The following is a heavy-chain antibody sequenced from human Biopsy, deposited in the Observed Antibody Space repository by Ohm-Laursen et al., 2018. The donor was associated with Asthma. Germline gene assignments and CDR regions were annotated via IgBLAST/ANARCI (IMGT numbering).Heavy chain of an antibody. J-gene: IGHJ6*02. V-gene: IGHV3-30*03. CDR3: ARARRSLLLPDYYYYGMDV. Sequence: SLRLSCSASGFTFSSYGMHWVRQAPGKGLEWVAVISYDGSNKYYADSVKGRFTISRDNSKNTLYLQMNSLRAEDTAVYYCARARRSLLLPDYYYYGMDVWGQGTTVTVSS. D-gene: IGHD3-22*01. CDR2: ISYDGSNK. CDR1: GFTFSSYG.